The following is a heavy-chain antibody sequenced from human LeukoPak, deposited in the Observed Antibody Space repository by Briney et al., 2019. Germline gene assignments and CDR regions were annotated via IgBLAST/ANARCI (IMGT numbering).Heavy chain of an antibody. V-gene: IGHV1-69*13. CDR2: IIPIFGTA. CDR3: ARDKATVTTSYYYYGMDV. J-gene: IGHJ6*02. CDR1: GGTFSSYA. D-gene: IGHD4-17*01. Sequence: SVKVSCKASGGTFSSYAISWVRQAPGQGLEWMGGIIPIFGTANYAQKFQGRVTITADESTSTAYMELRSLRSDDTAVYYCARDKATVTTSYYYYGMDVWGQGTTVTVSS.